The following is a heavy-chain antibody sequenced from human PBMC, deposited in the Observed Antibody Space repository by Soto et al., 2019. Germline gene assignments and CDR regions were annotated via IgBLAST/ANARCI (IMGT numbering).Heavy chain of an antibody. Sequence: SETLSLTCAVSGGSIISSNWWQWVRQPPGKGLEWIGEIHHGGTTNYNPSLKSRVAISVDKSKNQFSLKLNSVTAADTAVYYCARVRQYCSATSCYLDPWGQGTLVTVSS. J-gene: IGHJ5*02. CDR2: IHHGGTT. D-gene: IGHD2-2*01. V-gene: IGHV4-4*02. CDR1: GGSIISSNW. CDR3: ARVRQYCSATSCYLDP.